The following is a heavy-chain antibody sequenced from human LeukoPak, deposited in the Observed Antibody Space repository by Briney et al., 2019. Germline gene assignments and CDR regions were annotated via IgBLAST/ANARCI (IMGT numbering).Heavy chain of an antibody. Sequence: SETLSLTCTVSGGSISGYYWSWIRQPPGKGLEWIAYIYYNGISNYNPSLKSRVIISVDSSKNQFSLKLTSVTAADTAVYYCARGNSGSYSQFDYWGQGTLVTVSS. CDR2: IYYNGIS. V-gene: IGHV4-59*01. J-gene: IGHJ4*02. CDR3: ARGNSGSYSQFDY. CDR1: GGSISGYY. D-gene: IGHD1-26*01.